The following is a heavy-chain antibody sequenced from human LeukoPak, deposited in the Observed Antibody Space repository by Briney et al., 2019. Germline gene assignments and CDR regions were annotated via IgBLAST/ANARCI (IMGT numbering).Heavy chain of an antibody. V-gene: IGHV3-48*03. D-gene: IGHD3-22*01. CDR2: IGSSGSSI. CDR1: GFTFSSYE. J-gene: IGHJ3*02. Sequence: GGSLRLSCAASGFTFSSYELNWVRQTPGKGLEWVSYIGSSGSSIYYADSVKGRFTISRDNAKNSLCLQMNSLRAEDTAVYYCARQYYYDTSGYDAFDIWGQGTMVTVSS. CDR3: ARQYYYDTSGYDAFDI.